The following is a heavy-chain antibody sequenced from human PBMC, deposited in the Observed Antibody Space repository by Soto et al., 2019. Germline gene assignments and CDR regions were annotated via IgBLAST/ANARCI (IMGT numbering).Heavy chain of an antibody. V-gene: IGHV5-51*01. Sequence: GESLKISCKGSGYSFTTYWIGWVRQMPGKGLEWMGIIYPGDSDTRYSPSFQGQVTMSADKSVSTAYLQWSSLQASDTAMYYCARTKFGDHFDFWSQGSLVTVSS. CDR1: GYSFTTYW. J-gene: IGHJ4*02. CDR2: IYPGDSDT. D-gene: IGHD4-17*01. CDR3: ARTKFGDHFDF.